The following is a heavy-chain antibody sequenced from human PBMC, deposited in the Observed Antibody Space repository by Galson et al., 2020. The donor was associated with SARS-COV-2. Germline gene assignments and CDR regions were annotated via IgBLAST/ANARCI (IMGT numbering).Heavy chain of an antibody. CDR2: ISYDGSNK. V-gene: IGHV3-30*18. Sequence: GGSLRLSCAASGFTFSSYGMHWVRQAPGKGLEWVAVISYDGSNKYYADSVKGRFTISRDNSKNTLYLQMNSLRAEDTAVYYCAKEDSSSWPSWLDPGGQGTLVTVSS. J-gene: IGHJ5*02. CDR3: AKEDSSSWPSWLDP. CDR1: GFTFSSYG. D-gene: IGHD6-13*01.